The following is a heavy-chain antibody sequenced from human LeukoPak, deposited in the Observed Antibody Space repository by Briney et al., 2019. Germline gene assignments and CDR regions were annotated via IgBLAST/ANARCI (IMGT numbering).Heavy chain of an antibody. J-gene: IGHJ4*02. CDR1: GYSFTSYW. D-gene: IGHD3-16*01. CDR2: IYPGDSDT. V-gene: IGHV5-51*01. CDR3: ARHAYNGRETYKFDN. Sequence: GESLKISCKGSGYSFTSYWIGWVRQMPGKGLEWMGIIYPGDSDTRYGPSFQGQVTISVDKSISIAYLQWSSLKASDTAMYYCARHAYNGRETYKFDNWGQGTLVTVSS.